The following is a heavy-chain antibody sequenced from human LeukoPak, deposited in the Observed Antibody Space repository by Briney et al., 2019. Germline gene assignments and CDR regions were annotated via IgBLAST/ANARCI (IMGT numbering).Heavy chain of an antibody. CDR3: AKGTSSSCYSAPNY. J-gene: IGHJ4*02. D-gene: IGHD2-15*01. CDR1: GFTFSSYG. Sequence: GGSLRLSCAASGFTFSSYGMHWVRQAPGKGLEWVAVIWYDGNNKYYADSVKGRFTISRDNSKNTLYLQMNSLRAEDTAVYYCAKGTSSSCYSAPNYWGQGTLVTVSS. V-gene: IGHV3-33*06. CDR2: IWYDGNNK.